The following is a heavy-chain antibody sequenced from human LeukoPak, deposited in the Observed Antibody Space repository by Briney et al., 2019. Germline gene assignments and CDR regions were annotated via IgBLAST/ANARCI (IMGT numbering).Heavy chain of an antibody. CDR2: INPSGGST. V-gene: IGHV1-46*01. CDR3: ARDLGQLIYYCYGMDV. CDR1: GYTFTGYY. D-gene: IGHD6-6*01. Sequence: ASVKVSCKASGYTFTGYYMHWVRQAPGQGLEWMGWINPSGGSTTYAQTFQGRVTMTRDTSTSTVYMELSSLKSEDTAMYYCARDLGQLIYYCYGMDVWGQGTTVTVSS. J-gene: IGHJ6*02.